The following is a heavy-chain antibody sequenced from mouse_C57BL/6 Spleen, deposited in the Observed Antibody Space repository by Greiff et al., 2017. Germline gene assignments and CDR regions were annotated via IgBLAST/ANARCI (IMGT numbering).Heavy chain of an antibody. Sequence: QVQLQQPGAELVKPGASVKLSCKASGYTFTSYWMHWVKQRPGQGLEWIGMIHPNSGSTNYNEKFKSKATLTVDKSSSTAYMQLSSLTSEDSAVYYCAFYYDYDGLAYWGQGTLVTVSA. CDR2: IHPNSGST. J-gene: IGHJ3*01. V-gene: IGHV1-64*01. CDR3: AFYYDYDGLAY. D-gene: IGHD2-4*01. CDR1: GYTFTSYW.